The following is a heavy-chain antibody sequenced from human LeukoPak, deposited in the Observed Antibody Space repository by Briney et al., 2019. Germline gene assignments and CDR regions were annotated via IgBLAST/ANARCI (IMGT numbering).Heavy chain of an antibody. CDR2: ISGGGGST. CDR3: AKGIGGVIVKSLLHSAFDI. J-gene: IGHJ3*02. V-gene: IGHV3-23*01. D-gene: IGHD3-16*02. CDR1: GFTFDDHG. Sequence: GGSLRLSCAASGFTFDDHGMSWVRQAPGKGLEWVSGISGGGGSTYYADSVKGRFTISRDNSRNTLYLQMNSLRGEDTAVYYCAKGIGGVIVKSLLHSAFDIWGQGTMVTVSS.